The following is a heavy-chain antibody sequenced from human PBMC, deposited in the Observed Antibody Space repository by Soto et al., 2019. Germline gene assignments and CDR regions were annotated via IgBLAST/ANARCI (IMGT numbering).Heavy chain of an antibody. CDR1: GFTFSRYY. Sequence: PGGSLRLSCAASGFTFSRYYMNWVRQAPGKGLEWVSSISTTSTYTHYADSLKGRFTISRDNAKKLLYLQMDSLRVEDMAVYYCARESEDLTSNLDYWGQGTLVTVSS. V-gene: IGHV3-21*01. J-gene: IGHJ4*02. CDR2: ISTTSTYT. CDR3: ARESEDLTSNLDY.